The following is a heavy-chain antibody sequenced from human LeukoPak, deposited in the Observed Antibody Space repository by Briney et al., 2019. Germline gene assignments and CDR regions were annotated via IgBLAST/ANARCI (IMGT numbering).Heavy chain of an antibody. CDR1: GGSFSGYY. D-gene: IGHD5-18*01. CDR3: ARKRDTAMRYYWFDP. V-gene: IGHV4-34*01. CDR2: INHSGST. J-gene: IGHJ5*02. Sequence: SETLFLTCAVYGGSFSGYYWSWIRQPPGKGLEWIGEINHSGSTNYNPSLKSRVTISVDTSKNQFSLKLSSVTAADTAVYYCARKRDTAMRYYWFDPWGQGTLVTVSS.